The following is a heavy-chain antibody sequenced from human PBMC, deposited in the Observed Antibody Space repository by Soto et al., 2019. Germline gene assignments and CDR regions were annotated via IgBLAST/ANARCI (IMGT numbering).Heavy chain of an antibody. V-gene: IGHV3-11*01. D-gene: IGHD6-13*01. CDR2: ISSSSSNI. CDR3: ARSGYSRPVDV. Sequence: QVQLVESGGGLVKPGGSLRLSCAASGFTFSDYYMSWIRQAPGKGLEWVSYISSSSSNIYYADSVKGRFPISRDNAKNSLYLQMNSLRAEDTSGDYCARSGYSRPVDVWGQGTTVTVSS. J-gene: IGHJ6*02. CDR1: GFTFSDYY.